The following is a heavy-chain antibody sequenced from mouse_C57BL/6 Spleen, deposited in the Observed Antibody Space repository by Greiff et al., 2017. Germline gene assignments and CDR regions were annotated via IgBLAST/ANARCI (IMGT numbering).Heavy chain of an antibody. Sequence: EVQLVESGPELVKPGASVKMSCKASGYTFTDYNIHWVKQSPGKSLEWIGYINPNNGGTSYHQKFKGKATLTVNKSSSTAYMELRSLTSEDSEVYYCAYYSKAWFAYRGQGTLVTVSA. V-gene: IGHV1-22*01. CDR2: INPNNGGT. CDR1: GYTFTDYN. J-gene: IGHJ3*01. CDR3: AYYSKAWFAY. D-gene: IGHD2-5*01.